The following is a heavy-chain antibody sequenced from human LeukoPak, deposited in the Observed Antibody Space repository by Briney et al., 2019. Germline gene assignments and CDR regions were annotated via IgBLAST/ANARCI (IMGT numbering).Heavy chain of an antibody. CDR3: ARRSDTGVVPHHSYYCFDV. V-gene: IGHV1-69*04. J-gene: IGHJ6*02. CDR2: IITVLNIA. D-gene: IGHD5-18*01. Sequence: SVKASCEASGGTFSTYEINSVRHAPGQGLEWVGRIITVLNIANYTQRFQGRVTITADKSTNTAYMELSGLRSEDTATYYCARRSDTGVVPHHSYYCFDVWGQGTAVTVS. CDR1: GGTFSTYE.